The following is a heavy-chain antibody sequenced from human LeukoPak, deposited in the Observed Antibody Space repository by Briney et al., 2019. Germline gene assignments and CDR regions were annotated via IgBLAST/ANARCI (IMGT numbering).Heavy chain of an antibody. Sequence: GESLKISCKGSGYSFTSYWISWVRQMPGKGLEWMGRIDPSDSYTNYSPSFQGHVTISADKSISTAYLQWNSLKASDTAMYYCASPYSSSWSFDYWGQGTLVTVSS. CDR3: ASPYSSSWSFDY. J-gene: IGHJ4*02. D-gene: IGHD6-13*01. V-gene: IGHV5-10-1*01. CDR2: IDPSDSYT. CDR1: GYSFTSYW.